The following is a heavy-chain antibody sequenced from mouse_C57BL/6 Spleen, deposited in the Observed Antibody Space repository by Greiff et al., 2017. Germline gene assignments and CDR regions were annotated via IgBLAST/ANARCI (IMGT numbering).Heavy chain of an antibody. CDR1: GFTFTDYG. CDR2: ISNLAYSS. Sequence: EVKLVEPGGGLVQPGASLKLSCAASGFTFTDYGMPWVRQAPRKGPEWVAFISNLAYSSYYADTVTGRFTISRENAKNTLYLEMSSLRSEDTAMYYCARRGFGNYEGYFDVWGTGTTVTVSS. D-gene: IGHD2-1*01. V-gene: IGHV5-15*01. CDR3: ARRGFGNYEGYFDV. J-gene: IGHJ1*03.